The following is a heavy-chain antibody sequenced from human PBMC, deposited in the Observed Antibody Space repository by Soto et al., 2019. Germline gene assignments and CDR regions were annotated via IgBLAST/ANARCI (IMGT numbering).Heavy chain of an antibody. V-gene: IGHV1-2*04. CDR3: ARGAWFGELPNYYYYGMDV. J-gene: IGHJ6*02. Sequence: GASVKVSCKASGYTFTGYYMHWVRQAPGQGLEWMGWINPNSGGTNYAQKFQGWVTMTRDTSISTAYMELSRLRSDDTAVYYCARGAWFGELPNYYYYGMDVWGQGTTVTVSS. CDR1: GYTFTGYY. CDR2: INPNSGGT. D-gene: IGHD3-10*01.